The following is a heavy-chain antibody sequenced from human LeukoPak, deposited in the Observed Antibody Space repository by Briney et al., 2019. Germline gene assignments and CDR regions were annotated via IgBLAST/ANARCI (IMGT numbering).Heavy chain of an antibody. J-gene: IGHJ3*02. Sequence: GSLRLSCAASGFTFSSYAMSWVRQAPGKGLEWVSAISGSGGSTYYADSVKGRFTISRDNSKNTLYLQMNSLRAEDTAVYYCAKVGLVVVAANRGEDAFDIWGQGTMVTVSS. CDR3: AKVGLVVVAANRGEDAFDI. V-gene: IGHV3-23*01. CDR1: GFTFSSYA. D-gene: IGHD2-15*01. CDR2: ISGSGGST.